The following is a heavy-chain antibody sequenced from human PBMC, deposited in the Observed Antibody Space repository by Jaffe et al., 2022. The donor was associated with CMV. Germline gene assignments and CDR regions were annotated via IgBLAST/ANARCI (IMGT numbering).Heavy chain of an antibody. Sequence: QVQLVESGGGVVQPGRSLRLSCAASGFTFSNYGMHWVRQAPGKGLEWVAVTWQDGHNKYYADSVKGRFTISKDNSKNTLYLQMSSLRAEDTAVYYCARDLGLNYQVLSILDFWGQGILVTVSS. D-gene: IGHD2-2*01. V-gene: IGHV3-33*08. CDR2: TWQDGHNK. CDR3: ARDLGLNYQVLSILDF. J-gene: IGHJ4*02. CDR1: GFTFSNYG.